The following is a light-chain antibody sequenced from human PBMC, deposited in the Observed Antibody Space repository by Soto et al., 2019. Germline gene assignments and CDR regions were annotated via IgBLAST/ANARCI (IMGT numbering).Light chain of an antibody. CDR1: QSISSW. Sequence: DIQMTQSPSTLSASVGDRVTITCRASQSISSWLAWYQQKPGKAPKLLIYKASSLESGVPSRFSDSGSGTEFTLTISSLQPDDFATYYCQQYNSYRETFGQGTKVEIK. CDR3: QQYNSYRET. J-gene: IGKJ1*01. V-gene: IGKV1-5*03. CDR2: KAS.